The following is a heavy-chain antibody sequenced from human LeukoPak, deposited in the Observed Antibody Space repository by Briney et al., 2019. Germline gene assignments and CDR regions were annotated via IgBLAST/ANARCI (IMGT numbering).Heavy chain of an antibody. CDR3: ARANDFWPYYFDY. V-gene: IGHV4-31*03. J-gene: IGHJ4*02. CDR2: IYYSGST. Sequence: SETLSLTCTVSGGSISSGGYYWSWIRQHPGKGLEWIGYIYYSGSTYYNPSLKSRVTISVDRSKNQFSLKLSSVTAADTAVYYCARANDFWPYYFDYWGQGTLVTVSS. D-gene: IGHD3-3*01. CDR1: GGSISSGGYY.